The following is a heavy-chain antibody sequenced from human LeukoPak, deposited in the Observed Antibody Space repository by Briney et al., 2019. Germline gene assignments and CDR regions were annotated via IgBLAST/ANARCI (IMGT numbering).Heavy chain of an antibody. CDR2: MNSVGTTR. J-gene: IGHJ4*02. V-gene: IGHV3-74*01. CDR3: ATAGNYRLDY. Sequence: GGPRRLSCTAPGFTSSTYWTHGVPQAPGAGRLWVSRMNSVGTTRDYADSVNGRFTSSRDNAKNTLYLEMNSLRAEDTAVYYCATAGNYRLDYWGPGTLVTVSS. D-gene: IGHD3-16*02. CDR1: GFTSSTYW.